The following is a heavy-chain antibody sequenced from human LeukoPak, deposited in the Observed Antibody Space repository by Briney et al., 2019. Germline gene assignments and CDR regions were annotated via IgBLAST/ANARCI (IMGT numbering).Heavy chain of an antibody. CDR1: GFTVSSNY. Sequence: GGSLRLSCAASGFTVSSNYMSWVRQAPGKGLEWVSVIYSGGSTYYADSVKGRFTISRDNSKNTLYLQMNSLRAEDMAVYYCARESYSSGWYYDYWGQGTLVTVSS. J-gene: IGHJ4*02. CDR3: ARESYSSGWYYDY. CDR2: IYSGGST. V-gene: IGHV3-66*01. D-gene: IGHD6-19*01.